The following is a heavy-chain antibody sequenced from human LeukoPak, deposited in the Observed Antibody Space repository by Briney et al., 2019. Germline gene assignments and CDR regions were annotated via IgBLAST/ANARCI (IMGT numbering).Heavy chain of an antibody. V-gene: IGHV3-53*01. D-gene: IGHD1-26*01. CDR3: ARGGSYLSAFDI. Sequence: SGGSLRLSCAASGFTFSNYLMNWVRQAPGQGLECVSIIYSGGSTFYADSVKGRFTISRDNSKNTLYLQMNSLRAEDTAVYYCARGGSYLSAFDIWGQGTMVTVSS. CDR2: IYSGGST. CDR1: GFTFSNYL. J-gene: IGHJ3*02.